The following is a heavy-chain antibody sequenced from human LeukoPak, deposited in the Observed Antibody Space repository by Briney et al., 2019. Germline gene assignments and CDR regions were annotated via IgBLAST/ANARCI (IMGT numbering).Heavy chain of an antibody. CDR1: GFTFSSYG. CDR2: IWYDGSNK. J-gene: IGHJ4*02. V-gene: IGHV3-33*01. CDR3: ARDPEAYCGGDCYVFDY. D-gene: IGHD2-21*02. Sequence: GGSLRLSCAASGFTFSSYGMHWVRQAPGKGLEWVAVIWYDGSNKYYAASVKGRFTISRDNSKNTLYLQMNSLRAEDTAVYYCARDPEAYCGGDCYVFDYWGQGTLVTVSS.